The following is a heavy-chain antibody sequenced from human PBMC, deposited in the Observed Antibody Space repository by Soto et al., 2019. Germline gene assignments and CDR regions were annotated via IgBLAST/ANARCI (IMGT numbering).Heavy chain of an antibody. CDR2: ISPYYDNT. D-gene: IGHD1-26*01. J-gene: IGHJ6*02. V-gene: IGHV1-18*01. Sequence: ASVKVSCKASGGTFSSYAISWVRQAPGQGLEWMGGISPYYDNTNYAQKFQGRVTMTTDTSTSTAYMELRSLRSDDTAVYYCAGGVGASYYYYGMDVWGQGTTVTVSS. CDR3: AGGVGASYYYYGMDV. CDR1: GGTFSSYA.